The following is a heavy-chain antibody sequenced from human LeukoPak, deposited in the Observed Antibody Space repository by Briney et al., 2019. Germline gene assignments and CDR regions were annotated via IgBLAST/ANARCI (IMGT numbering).Heavy chain of an antibody. J-gene: IGHJ5*01. CDR1: GYTFTSNV. Sequence: ASVKVSCKASGYTFTSNVISWVRQARCQGLEGMGWSSSYNGNTNYEQKSQGRVTLTTATSTSTAYMELNSLRSDQTAVDNCMRDQLNSRALSEGFDSWGQGTLVTVSS. CDR3: MRDQLNSRALSEGFDS. D-gene: IGHD2/OR15-2a*01. V-gene: IGHV1-18*01. CDR2: SSSYNGNT.